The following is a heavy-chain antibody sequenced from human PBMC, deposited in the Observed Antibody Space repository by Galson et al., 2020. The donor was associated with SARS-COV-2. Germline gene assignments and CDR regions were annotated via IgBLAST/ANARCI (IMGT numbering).Heavy chain of an antibody. D-gene: IGHD3-22*01. CDR1: GFTVSSNY. CDR2: IYSGGST. Sequence: GESLKISCAASGFTVSSNYMSWVRRAPGKGLEWVSVIYSGGSTYYADSVKGRFTISRDNSKNTLYLQMNSLRAEDTAVYYCARYFTRPDSIVENAFDIWGQGTMVTVSS. CDR3: ARYFTRPDSIVENAFDI. V-gene: IGHV3-53*01. J-gene: IGHJ3*02.